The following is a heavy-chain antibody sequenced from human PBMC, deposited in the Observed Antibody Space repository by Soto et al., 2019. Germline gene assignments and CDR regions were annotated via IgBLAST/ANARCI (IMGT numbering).Heavy chain of an antibody. D-gene: IGHD4-17*01. V-gene: IGHV1-3*01. CDR1: GYTFTSYA. Sequence: ASVKVSCKASGYTFTSYAMHWVRQAPRQRLEWMGWINAGNGNTKYSQKFQGRVTTTRDTSASTAYMELSSLRSEDTAVYYCARGRTTVVIGAFDIWGQGTMVTVSS. CDR2: INAGNGNT. CDR3: ARGRTTVVIGAFDI. J-gene: IGHJ3*02.